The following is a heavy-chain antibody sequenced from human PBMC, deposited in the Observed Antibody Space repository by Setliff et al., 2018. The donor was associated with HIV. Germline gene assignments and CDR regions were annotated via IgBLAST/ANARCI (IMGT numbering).Heavy chain of an antibody. D-gene: IGHD2-2*01. CDR2: IYTSGP. CDR1: GDSISSGSNY. J-gene: IGHJ4*02. Sequence: PSETLSLTCTVSGDSISSGSNYWSWIRQPAGKGLEWIGRIYTSGPRYNPSLENRVTISVDTSKNQFSLKLSSATAADTALYYCAKYGPNCRSITCDEGYYFDSWGQGALVTVSS. CDR3: AKYGPNCRSITCDEGYYFDS. V-gene: IGHV4-61*02.